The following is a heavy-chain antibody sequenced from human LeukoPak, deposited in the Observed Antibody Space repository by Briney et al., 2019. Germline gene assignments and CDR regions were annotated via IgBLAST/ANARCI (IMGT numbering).Heavy chain of an antibody. CDR2: ISVYNGNT. D-gene: IGHD6-13*01. CDR3: ARDREAAGQKLTDY. CDR1: GYTFTSYG. V-gene: IGHV1-18*01. J-gene: IGHJ4*02. Sequence: ASVKVSRKASGYTFTSYGITWVRQAPGQGLEWMGWISVYNGNTNYAQKLQGRVTMTTDTSTSTAYMELRSLSSDDTAMYYRARDREAAGQKLTDYWGQGTLVTVSS.